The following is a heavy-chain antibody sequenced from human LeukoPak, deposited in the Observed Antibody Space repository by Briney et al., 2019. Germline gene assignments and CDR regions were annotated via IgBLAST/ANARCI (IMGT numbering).Heavy chain of an antibody. CDR3: ARVPSADFWSGYYGTYYYGMDV. Sequence: ASVTVSCKASGYTFTSYDINWVRQAPGQGLEWMGWMNPNSGNTGYAQKFQGRITMTRNTSISTAYMELSSLRSEDTAVYYCARVPSADFWSGYYGTYYYGMDVWGQGTTVTVSS. D-gene: IGHD3-3*01. J-gene: IGHJ6*02. CDR1: GYTFTSYD. V-gene: IGHV1-8*01. CDR2: MNPNSGNT.